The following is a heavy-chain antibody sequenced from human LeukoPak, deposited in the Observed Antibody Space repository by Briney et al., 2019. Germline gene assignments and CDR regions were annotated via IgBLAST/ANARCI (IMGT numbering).Heavy chain of an antibody. CDR1: GFTFSSYS. V-gene: IGHV3-48*02. CDR3: ARGSRDTIFLNWFDP. CDR2: ISSSSSTI. Sequence: GGSLRLSCAASGFTFSSYSMNWVRQAPGKGLEWVSYISSSSSTIYYADSVKGRFTISRGNAKNSLYLQMNSLRDEDTAVYYCARGSRDTIFLNWFDPWGQGILVTVSS. J-gene: IGHJ5*02. D-gene: IGHD3-3*01.